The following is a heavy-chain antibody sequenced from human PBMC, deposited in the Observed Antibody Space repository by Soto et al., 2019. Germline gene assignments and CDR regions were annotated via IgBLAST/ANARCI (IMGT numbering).Heavy chain of an antibody. D-gene: IGHD5-12*01. J-gene: IGHJ4*02. Sequence: SETLSLTCTVSGGSVSSGDYFWSWIRQPPGKGLEWIGYIYDSGSSYYDPSLKSRVTMSVDTSKNQFSLKLRSVTAADTAMYYCAREKGYISGPKNFDSWGQGTLVTVSS. CDR2: IYDSGSS. V-gene: IGHV4-30-4*01. CDR3: AREKGYISGPKNFDS. CDR1: GGSVSSGDYF.